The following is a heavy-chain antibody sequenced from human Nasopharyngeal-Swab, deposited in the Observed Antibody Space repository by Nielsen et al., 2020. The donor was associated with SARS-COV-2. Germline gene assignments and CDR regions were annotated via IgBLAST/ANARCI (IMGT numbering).Heavy chain of an antibody. V-gene: IGHV1-2*02. CDR3: ARGGPRADPAYYYGMDV. CDR2: INPNSGGT. CDR1: GYTFTGYY. J-gene: IGHJ6*02. D-gene: IGHD3/OR15-3a*01. Sequence: ASVKVSCKASGYTFTGYYMHWVRRAPGQGLEWMGWINPNSGGTNYAQKFQGRVTMTRDTSISTAYMELSRLRSDDTAVYYCARGGPRADPAYYYGMDVWGQGTTVTVSS.